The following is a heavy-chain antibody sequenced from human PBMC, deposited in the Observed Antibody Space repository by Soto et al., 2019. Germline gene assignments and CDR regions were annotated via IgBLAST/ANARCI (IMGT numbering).Heavy chain of an antibody. CDR1: GGSFSGYY. Sequence: PSETLSLTCAVYGGSFSGYYWIWIRQPPGKGLEWIGEINHSGSTNYNPSLKSRVTISVDTSKNQFSLKLSSVTAADTAVYYCARGISITMVRVRGGDYMDVWGKGTTVTVSS. CDR3: ARGISITMVRVRGGDYMDV. V-gene: IGHV4-34*01. D-gene: IGHD3-10*01. J-gene: IGHJ6*03. CDR2: INHSGST.